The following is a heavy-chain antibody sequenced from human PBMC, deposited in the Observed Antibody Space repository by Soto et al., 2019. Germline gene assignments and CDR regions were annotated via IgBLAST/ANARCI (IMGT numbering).Heavy chain of an antibody. CDR3: ATKSSIAARSPFDY. D-gene: IGHD6-6*01. J-gene: IGHJ4*02. Sequence: SETLSLTCTVSGGSISSGGYYWSWIRQHPGKGLEWIGYIYYSGSTYYNPSLKSRVTISVDTSKNQFSLKLSSVTAADTAVYYCATKSSIAARSPFDYWGQGTLVTVSS. CDR2: IYYSGST. V-gene: IGHV4-31*03. CDR1: GGSISSGGYY.